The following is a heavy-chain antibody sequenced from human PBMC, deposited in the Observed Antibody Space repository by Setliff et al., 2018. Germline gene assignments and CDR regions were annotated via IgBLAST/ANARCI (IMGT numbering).Heavy chain of an antibody. D-gene: IGHD6-19*01. V-gene: IGHV3-30*03. CDR2: ILDDGVKK. Sequence: GGSLRLSCAASGFTFSTYRMHWVRQAPGKGLEWVAVILDDGVKKYHADSVKGRFTISRDNSKNTLYLQMNSLSAEDTAVYYCARTCSGSTCHAGLDYWGQGIPVTVSS. CDR3: ARTCSGSTCHAGLDY. CDR1: GFTFSTYR. J-gene: IGHJ4*02.